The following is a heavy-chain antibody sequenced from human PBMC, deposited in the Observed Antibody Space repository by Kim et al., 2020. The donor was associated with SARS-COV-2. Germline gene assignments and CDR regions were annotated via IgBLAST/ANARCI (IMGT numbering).Heavy chain of an antibody. V-gene: IGHV1-24*01. Sequence: YAQKFQGRVTMTEDTSTDTAYMELSSLRSEDTAVYYCATEYYYDSSGYKNWGQGTLVTVSS. CDR3: ATEYYYDSSGYKN. J-gene: IGHJ4*02. D-gene: IGHD3-22*01.